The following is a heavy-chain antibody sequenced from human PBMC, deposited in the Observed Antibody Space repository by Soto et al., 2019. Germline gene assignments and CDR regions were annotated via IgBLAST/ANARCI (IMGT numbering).Heavy chain of an antibody. CDR2: IYYSGST. Sequence: PSETLSLTCTVSGGSVSSGSYYWSWIRQPPGKGLEWIGYIYYSGSTNYNPSLKSRVTISVDTSKNQFSLKLSSVTAADTAVYYCARERGYCSGGSCYGSRWFDPWGQGTLVTVSS. CDR1: GGSVSSGSYY. V-gene: IGHV4-61*01. CDR3: ARERGYCSGGSCYGSRWFDP. J-gene: IGHJ5*02. D-gene: IGHD2-15*01.